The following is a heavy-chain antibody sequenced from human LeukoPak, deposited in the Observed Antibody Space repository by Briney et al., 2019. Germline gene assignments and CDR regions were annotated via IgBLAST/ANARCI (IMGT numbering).Heavy chain of an antibody. D-gene: IGHD3-22*01. Sequence: GASVKISCNVSGYSFTDYYLHWVQQAPGKGLEWLGLVDPEDGETINAEKFQGRVTITADTSTDTAYMELSSLRSEDTAVYYCATLADYYDSSGYAVDYWGQGTLVTVSS. CDR2: VDPEDGET. J-gene: IGHJ4*02. CDR3: ATLADYYDSSGYAVDY. V-gene: IGHV1-69-2*01. CDR1: GYSFTDYY.